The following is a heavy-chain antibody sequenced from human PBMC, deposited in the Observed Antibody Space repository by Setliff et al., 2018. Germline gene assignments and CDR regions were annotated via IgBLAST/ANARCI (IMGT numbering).Heavy chain of an antibody. CDR1: GYSFINYW. J-gene: IGHJ3*02. Sequence: GESLKISCKGSGYSFINYWIGWVRQMPGKGLEWMGIIYPGDSDTTYSPSFQGQVTISADRSISTAYLQWSSLKASDTAMYYCARSPLDDAFDIWGQGTMVTVSS. CDR2: IYPGDSDT. CDR3: ARSPLDDAFDI. V-gene: IGHV5-51*01.